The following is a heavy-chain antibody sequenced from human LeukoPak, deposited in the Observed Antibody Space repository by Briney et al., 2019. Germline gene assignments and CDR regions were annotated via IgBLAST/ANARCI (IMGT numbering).Heavy chain of an antibody. V-gene: IGHV3-23*01. J-gene: IGHJ4*02. CDR2: ISGSGGST. CDR1: GFTFSSYA. CDR3: ARERHGNSHPFDY. Sequence: GGSLTLSRAASGFTFSSYAMSWVRQAPGKGLEWVSAISGSGGSTYYADSVKGRFTISRDNSKNTLYLQTNSLRVEDTAVYYCARERHGNSHPFDYWGQGTLVTVSS. D-gene: IGHD4-23*01.